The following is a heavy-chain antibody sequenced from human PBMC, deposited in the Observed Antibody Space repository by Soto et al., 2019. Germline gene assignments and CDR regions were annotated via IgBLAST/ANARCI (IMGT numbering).Heavy chain of an antibody. J-gene: IGHJ6*02. CDR1: GFTFRNYD. V-gene: IGHV3-13*01. CDR2: ISAAGDT. CDR3: ARTDRDFYGLDV. Sequence: EVQLVESGGGLVQPGGSLRLSCEASGFTFRNYDMHWVRQGTGKGLEWVSGISAAGDTDYADSVEGRFTISRENAQNSFFLQMNSLRVGDTAVYYCARTDRDFYGLDVWGQGTTVIVS.